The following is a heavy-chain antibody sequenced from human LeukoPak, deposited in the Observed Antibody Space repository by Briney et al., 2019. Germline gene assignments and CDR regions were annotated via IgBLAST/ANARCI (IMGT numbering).Heavy chain of an antibody. CDR1: GFTFSSYG. D-gene: IGHD3-3*01. Sequence: GGSLRLSCAASGFTFSSYGMHWVRQAPGKGLEWVAFIRYDGSNKYYADSVKGRFTISRDNSKNTLYLQMNSLRAEDTAVYYCAKVGGSSYYDFWSDYSPDYWGQGTLVTVSS. CDR2: IRYDGSNK. J-gene: IGHJ4*02. CDR3: AKVGGSSYYDFWSDYSPDY. V-gene: IGHV3-30*02.